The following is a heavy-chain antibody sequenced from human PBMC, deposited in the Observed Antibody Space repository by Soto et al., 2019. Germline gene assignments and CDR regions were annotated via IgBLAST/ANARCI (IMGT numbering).Heavy chain of an antibody. CDR3: AGGPDYAGYFDY. J-gene: IGHJ4*02. V-gene: IGHV1-69*13. D-gene: IGHD4-17*01. Sequence: GASVKVSCKASGGTFSNYAISWVRQAPGQGLEWMGGIILPFGTANYAQKFQGRVTITADESMTTAYMELSGLRSEDTAVYYCAGGPDYAGYFDYWGQGTLVTSPQ. CDR2: IILPFGTA. CDR1: GGTFSNYA.